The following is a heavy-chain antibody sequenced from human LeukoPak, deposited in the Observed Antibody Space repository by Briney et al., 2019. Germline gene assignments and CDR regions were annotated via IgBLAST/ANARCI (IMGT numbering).Heavy chain of an antibody. D-gene: IGHD3-10*01. CDR2: ISWNSGSI. V-gene: IGHV3-9*01. Sequence: GGSLRLSCAASGFTFDDYAMHWVRQAPGKGLEWVSGISWNSGSIGYADSVKGRFTISRDNAKNSLYLQMNSLRAEDTAVYYCARVAVRGVIQNNWFDPWGQGTLVTVSS. J-gene: IGHJ5*02. CDR3: ARVAVRGVIQNNWFDP. CDR1: GFTFDDYA.